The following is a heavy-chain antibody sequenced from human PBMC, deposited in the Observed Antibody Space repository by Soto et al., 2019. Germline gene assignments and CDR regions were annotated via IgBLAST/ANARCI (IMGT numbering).Heavy chain of an antibody. J-gene: IGHJ4*02. D-gene: IGHD2-2*01. CDR1: GFTFSSYS. CDR3: AREGDIVVVPAGHFDY. V-gene: IGHV3-21*01. CDR2: ISSSSSYI. Sequence: GGSLRLSCAASGFTFSSYSMNWVRQAPGKGLEWVSSISSSSSYIYYADSVKGRFTISRDNAKNSLYLQMNSLRAEDTAVYYCAREGDIVVVPAGHFDYWGQGTLVTVSS.